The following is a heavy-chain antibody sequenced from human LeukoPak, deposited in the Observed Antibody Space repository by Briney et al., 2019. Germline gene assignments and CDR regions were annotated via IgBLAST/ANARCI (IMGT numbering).Heavy chain of an antibody. V-gene: IGHV4-59*01. CDR3: ARASMGYSSSWYFDY. CDR1: GGSISSYY. CDR2: IYHSGSS. Sequence: ETLSLTFSGSGGSISSYYWSWIRQRPGKGLEWSGYIYHSGSSNYTPSLTSRVTISVDTSKNQLSLKLSSVTAADTAVYYCARASMGYSSSWYFDYWGQGTLVTVSS. J-gene: IGHJ4*02. D-gene: IGHD6-13*01.